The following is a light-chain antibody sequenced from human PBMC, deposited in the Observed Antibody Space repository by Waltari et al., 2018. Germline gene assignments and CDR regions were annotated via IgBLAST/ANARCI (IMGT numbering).Light chain of an antibody. Sequence: EIVLTQSPATLSLSPGERATPSCRSSQSFSSYLAWYQQKPGQAPRLLIYDASNMVTGIPARFSGSGSGTDFTLTISSLDPEDFAVYYCQQRSIWPVTFGGGTKVEIK. CDR3: QQRSIWPVT. J-gene: IGKJ4*01. CDR1: QSFSSY. CDR2: DAS. V-gene: IGKV3-11*01.